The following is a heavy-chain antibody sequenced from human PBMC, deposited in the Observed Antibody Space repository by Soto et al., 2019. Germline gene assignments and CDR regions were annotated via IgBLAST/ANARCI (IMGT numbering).Heavy chain of an antibody. CDR2: IISSSSYI. J-gene: IGHJ4*02. D-gene: IGHD6-13*01. V-gene: IGHV3-21*01. CDR3: AREEQQLAYFDY. CDR1: GFTFSSYS. Sequence: GGSLRLSCAASGFTFSSYSMNWVRQAPGKGLEWVSSIISSSSYIYYADSVKGRFTISRDNAKNSLYLQMNSLRAEDTAVYYCAREEQQLAYFDYWGQGTLVTVSS.